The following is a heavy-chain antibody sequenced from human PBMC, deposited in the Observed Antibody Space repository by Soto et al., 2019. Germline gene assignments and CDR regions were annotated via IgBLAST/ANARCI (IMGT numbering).Heavy chain of an antibody. J-gene: IGHJ6*02. CDR2: INHSGST. V-gene: IGHV4-34*01. CDR1: GGSFSGYY. Sequence: SETLSLTCAVYGGSFSGYYWSWIRQPPGKGLEWIGEINHSGSTNYNPSLKSRVTITRDTSASTAYMELSSLRSEDTAVYYCASNIVLMVYAGMDVWGQGTTVTVSS. CDR3: ASNIVLMVYAGMDV. D-gene: IGHD2-8*01.